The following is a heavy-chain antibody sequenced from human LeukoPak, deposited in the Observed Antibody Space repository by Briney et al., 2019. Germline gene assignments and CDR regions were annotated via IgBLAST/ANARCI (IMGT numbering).Heavy chain of an antibody. J-gene: IGHJ5*02. CDR3: ARAARVVAATDDP. Sequence: ASVKVSCKASGYTFTSYGISWVRQAPGQGLEWMGWINPNSGGTNYAQKFQGRVTMTRDTSISTAYMELSRLGSDDTAVYYCARAARVVAATDDPWGQGTLVTVSS. CDR2: INPNSGGT. V-gene: IGHV1-2*02. D-gene: IGHD2-15*01. CDR1: GYTFTSYG.